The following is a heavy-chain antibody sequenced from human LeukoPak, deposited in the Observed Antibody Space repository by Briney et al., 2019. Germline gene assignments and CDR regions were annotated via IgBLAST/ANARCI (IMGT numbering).Heavy chain of an antibody. CDR3: ATDPIVGATIGRVIDP. D-gene: IGHD1-26*01. CDR2: MNPNSGNT. CDR1: GYTFTSYD. V-gene: IGHV1-8*01. J-gene: IGHJ5*02. Sequence: ASVKASCKASGYTFTSYDINWVRQATGQGLEWMGWMNPNSGNTGYAQKFQGRVTMTRNTSISTAYMELSSLRSEDTAVYYCATDPIVGATIGRVIDPWGQGTLVTVSS.